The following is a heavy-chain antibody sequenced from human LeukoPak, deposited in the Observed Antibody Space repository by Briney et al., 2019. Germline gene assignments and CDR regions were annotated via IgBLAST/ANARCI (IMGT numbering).Heavy chain of an antibody. D-gene: IGHD6-13*01. CDR2: ISGSGGST. J-gene: IGHJ6*02. V-gene: IGHV3-23*01. CDR3: AKCEAAGTDYYYGMDV. CDR1: GFTFSNYA. Sequence: GGSLRLSCAASGFTFSNYAMSWVRQAPGKGLEWVSAISGSGGSTYYADSVKGRFTISRDNSKNTLYLQMNSLRAEDTAVYYCAKCEAAGTDYYYGMDVWGQGTTVTVSS.